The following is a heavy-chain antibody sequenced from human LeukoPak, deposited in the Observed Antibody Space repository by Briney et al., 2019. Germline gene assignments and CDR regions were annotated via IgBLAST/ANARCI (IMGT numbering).Heavy chain of an antibody. J-gene: IGHJ4*02. D-gene: IGHD3-10*01. V-gene: IGHV3-21*01. CDR2: ISSSSSYI. CDR3: ARGSWFGLDYFDY. Sequence: GGSLRLSCAASGFTFSSYSMNWVRQAPGKGLEWVSSISSSSSYIYYADSVKGRFTISRDNAKNSLHLQMNSLRAEDTAVYYCARGSWFGLDYFDYWGQGTLVTVSS. CDR1: GFTFSSYS.